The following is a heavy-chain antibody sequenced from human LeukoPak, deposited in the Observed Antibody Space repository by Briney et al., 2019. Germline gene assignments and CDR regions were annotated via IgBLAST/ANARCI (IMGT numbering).Heavy chain of an antibody. CDR2: ISSSSSYI. J-gene: IGHJ4*02. CDR1: GFTFSSYS. Sequence: SGGSLRLSCAASGFTFSSYSMNWVRQAPGKGLEWVSSISSSSSYIYYADSVKGRFTISRDNAKNSLYLQMNSLRAEDTAVYYCARDLRTCSSGSYYFDYWGQGTLVTVSS. D-gene: IGHD6-19*01. V-gene: IGHV3-21*01. CDR3: ARDLRTCSSGSYYFDY.